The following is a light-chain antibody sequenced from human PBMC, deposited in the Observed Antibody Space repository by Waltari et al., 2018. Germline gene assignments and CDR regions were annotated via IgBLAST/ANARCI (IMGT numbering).Light chain of an antibody. CDR2: RNS. Sequence: SYELTQPVSVSVPLGQTATITCGGNMIGTKNVHWFQQKPGQAPVLVIHRNSNRPSGIPERFSASNSGNTATLTITRVQADDEADFYCQVWVSSIAFFGGGTKLTVL. CDR3: QVWVSSIAF. CDR1: MIGTKN. V-gene: IGLV3-9*01. J-gene: IGLJ2*01.